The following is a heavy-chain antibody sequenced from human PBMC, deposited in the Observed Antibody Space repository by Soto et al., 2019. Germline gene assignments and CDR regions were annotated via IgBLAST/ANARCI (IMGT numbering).Heavy chain of an antibody. CDR1: VFTFTTSA. Sequence: SVKVSCKASVFTFTTSAVQWVRQARGQRLEWIGWVVIGSGSAFYAQKFQDRVTITRDTSKNQLSLRLTSVTAADTAVYYCARGTSNWSWKFDYWGQGILVTVSS. CDR3: ARGTSNWSWKFDY. J-gene: IGHJ4*02. D-gene: IGHD1-20*01. V-gene: IGHV1-58*01. CDR2: VVIGSGSA.